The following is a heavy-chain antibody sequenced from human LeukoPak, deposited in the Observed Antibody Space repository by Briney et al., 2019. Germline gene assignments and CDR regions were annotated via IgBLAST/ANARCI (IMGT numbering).Heavy chain of an antibody. CDR1: GFTFSSYW. J-gene: IGHJ4*02. Sequence: GGSLRLSCAASGFTFSSYWMSWVRQAPGKGLEWVANIKQDGSEKYYVDSVKGRFTISRDNAKNSLYLQMNSLRAEDTAVYYCARARVRAGIAAAGIGYFDYWGQGTLVTVPS. CDR3: ARARVRAGIAAAGIGYFDY. CDR2: IKQDGSEK. D-gene: IGHD6-13*01. V-gene: IGHV3-7*01.